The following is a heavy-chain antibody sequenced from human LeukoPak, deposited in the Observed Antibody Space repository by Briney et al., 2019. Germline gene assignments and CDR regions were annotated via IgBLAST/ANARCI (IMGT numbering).Heavy chain of an antibody. J-gene: IGHJ3*02. D-gene: IGHD3-3*01. Sequence: SETLSLTCAVYGGSFSGYYWSWIRQPPGKGLEWIGEINHSGSTNYNPSLKSRVTISVDTSKNQFSLKLSSVTAADTAVYYCARDRSITIFGVVHDAFDIWGQGTMVTVSS. CDR3: ARDRSITIFGVVHDAFDI. V-gene: IGHV4-34*01. CDR1: GGSFSGYY. CDR2: INHSGST.